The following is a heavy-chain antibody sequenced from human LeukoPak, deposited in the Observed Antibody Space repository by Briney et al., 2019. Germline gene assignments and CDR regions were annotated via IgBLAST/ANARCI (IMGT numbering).Heavy chain of an antibody. J-gene: IGHJ5*02. D-gene: IGHD2-8*01. CDR3: ARSPSIVLMVYAIPPGFDP. V-gene: IGHV4-30-4*01. CDR1: GGSISSGDYY. Sequence: SQTLSLTCTVSGGSISSGDYYWSWLRQPPGKGLEWLGYIYYSGSTYYNPSLKSRVTISVDTSKNQFSLKLSSVTAADTAVYYCARSPSIVLMVYAIPPGFDPWGQGTLVTVSS. CDR2: IYYSGST.